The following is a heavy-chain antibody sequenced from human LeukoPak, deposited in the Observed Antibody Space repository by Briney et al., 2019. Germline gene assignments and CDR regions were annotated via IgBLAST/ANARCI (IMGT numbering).Heavy chain of an antibody. J-gene: IGHJ3*02. Sequence: SETLSLTCTVSGGSISYFYWSWIRQPAGKGLEWIGRIYTSGSTNYNPSLKSRVTMSVGTSKKQFSLKLSSVTAADTAVYYCAKSNGYGLVDIWGQGTMVTVSS. CDR3: AKSNGYGLVDI. D-gene: IGHD3-10*01. V-gene: IGHV4-4*07. CDR1: GGSISYFY. CDR2: IYTSGST.